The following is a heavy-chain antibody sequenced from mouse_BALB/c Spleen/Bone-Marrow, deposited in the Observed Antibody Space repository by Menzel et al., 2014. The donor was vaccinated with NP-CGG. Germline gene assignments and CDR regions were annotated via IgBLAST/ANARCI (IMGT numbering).Heavy chain of an antibody. CDR3: ARQRGYAYAMDY. V-gene: IGHV5-12-1*01. CDR1: GFAFSGYD. J-gene: IGHJ4*01. D-gene: IGHD2-2*01. Sequence: EVKLVESGGGLVKPGGSLKFSCAASGFAFSGYDMSWVRQTPEKRLEWVAYISSGGSNTYYPDTVKGRLTISRDNAKNTLYLQMNSLKSEDTAMYYCARQRGYAYAMDYWGQGISVTVSS. CDR2: ISSGGSNT.